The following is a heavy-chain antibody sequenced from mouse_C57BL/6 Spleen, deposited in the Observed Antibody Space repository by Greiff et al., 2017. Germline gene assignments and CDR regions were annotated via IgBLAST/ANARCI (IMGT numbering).Heavy chain of an antibody. CDR3: ARDRSYGSSRYFDV. CDR1: GFTFSDYY. Sequence: EVQVVESEGGLVQPGSSMKLSCTASGFTFSDYYMAWVRQVPEKGLEWVANINYDGSSTYYLDSLKSRFIISRDNAKNILYLQMSSLKSEDTATYYCARDRSYGSSRYFDVWGTGTTVTVSS. CDR2: INYDGSST. D-gene: IGHD1-1*01. J-gene: IGHJ1*03. V-gene: IGHV5-16*01.